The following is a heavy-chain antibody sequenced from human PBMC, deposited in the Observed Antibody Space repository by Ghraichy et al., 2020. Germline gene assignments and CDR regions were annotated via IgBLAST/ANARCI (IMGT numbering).Heavy chain of an antibody. CDR1: GFTFSSYA. CDR3: AKGGAVSSFDY. D-gene: IGHD3-16*01. Sequence: GESLNISCAASGFTFSSYAMSWVRQAPGKGLEWVSAISGSGGSTYYADSVKGRFTISRDNSKNTLYLQMNSLRAEDTAVYYCAKGGAVSSFDYWGQGTLVTVSS. J-gene: IGHJ4*02. CDR2: ISGSGGST. V-gene: IGHV3-23*01.